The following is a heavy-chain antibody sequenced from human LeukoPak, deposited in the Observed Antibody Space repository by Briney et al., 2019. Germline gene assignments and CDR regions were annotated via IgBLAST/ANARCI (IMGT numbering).Heavy chain of an antibody. D-gene: IGHD6-13*01. Sequence: AINSNGGGTFYAHSVKGRFTISRDNSKNTLYLQMGSLRAEDMAVYYCARDPLGYSSSYYYFDYWGQGTLVTVSS. CDR3: ARDPLGYSSSYYYFDY. V-gene: IGHV3-64*01. CDR2: INSNGGGT. J-gene: IGHJ4*02.